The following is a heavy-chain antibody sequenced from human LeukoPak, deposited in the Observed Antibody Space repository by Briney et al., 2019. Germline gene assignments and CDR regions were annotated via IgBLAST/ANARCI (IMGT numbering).Heavy chain of an antibody. Sequence: SETLSLTCTVSGGSISSYYWSWVRQPPGKGMEWIGYIYYSGSTNYNPSLKSRVTISVDTSKNQFSLKLSSVTAADTAVYYCARGIGSGWYEEFDYWGQGTLVTVSS. V-gene: IGHV4-59*01. CDR2: IYYSGST. D-gene: IGHD6-19*01. CDR3: ARGIGSGWYEEFDY. CDR1: GGSISSYY. J-gene: IGHJ4*02.